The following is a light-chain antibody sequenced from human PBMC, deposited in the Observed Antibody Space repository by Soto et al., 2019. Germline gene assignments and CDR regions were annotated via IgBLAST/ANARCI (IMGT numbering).Light chain of an antibody. CDR3: QQRSSWPLT. V-gene: IGKV3-11*01. J-gene: IGKJ4*01. CDR2: DAS. Sequence: EIVLTQSPATLSLSPGERVTLSCRASQSIIRYLGWYQQKPGQPPRLLIYDASNRATGIPARFSGSGSETDFTLTISSLESEDLAVYYCQQRSSWPLTFGGGTKVEFK. CDR1: QSIIRY.